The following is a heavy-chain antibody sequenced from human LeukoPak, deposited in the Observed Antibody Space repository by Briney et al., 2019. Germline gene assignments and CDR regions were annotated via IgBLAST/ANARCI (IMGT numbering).Heavy chain of an antibody. CDR2: IYTSGST. CDR3: ARDLYGGYAWGRWFDP. Sequence: PSETLSLTCTVSGGSISSGSYYWSWIRQPAGKGLEWIGRIYTSGSTNYNPSLKSRVTISVDTSKNQFSLKLSSVTAADTAVYYCARDLYGGYAWGRWFDPWGQGNLVTVSS. D-gene: IGHD4-17*01. V-gene: IGHV4-61*02. J-gene: IGHJ5*02. CDR1: GGSISSGSYY.